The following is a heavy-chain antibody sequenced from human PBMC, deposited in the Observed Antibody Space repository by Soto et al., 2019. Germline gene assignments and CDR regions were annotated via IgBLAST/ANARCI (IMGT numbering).Heavy chain of an antibody. CDR2: INGDGSTT. CDR3: ARGSGPRGRPY. Sequence: EVQLAESGGGLVQPGGSLRLSCAASGFIFNNYWMHWVRQAPGKGLVWVARINGDGSTTTYVDSVRGRFTISRDNAKNTVSLQMNSLRAEDTAVYYCARGSGPRGRPYWGQGILVTVSS. V-gene: IGHV3-74*01. D-gene: IGHD6-25*01. J-gene: IGHJ4*02. CDR1: GFIFNNYW.